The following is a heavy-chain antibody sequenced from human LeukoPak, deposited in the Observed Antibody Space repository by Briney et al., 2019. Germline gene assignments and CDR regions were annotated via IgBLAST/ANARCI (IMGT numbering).Heavy chain of an antibody. D-gene: IGHD1/OR15-1a*01. Sequence: GGSLRLSCAASGFTFNSYGIHWVRQAPGKGLEWVAVMWNDGSNEYYTDSVKGRFTISRDNSKNTLYLQMNSLRAEDTAVYYCAKDRAPPTTYYYYGMDVWGRGTTVTVSS. CDR3: AKDRAPPTTYYYYGMDV. V-gene: IGHV3-33*06. J-gene: IGHJ6*04. CDR2: MWNDGSNE. CDR1: GFTFNSYG.